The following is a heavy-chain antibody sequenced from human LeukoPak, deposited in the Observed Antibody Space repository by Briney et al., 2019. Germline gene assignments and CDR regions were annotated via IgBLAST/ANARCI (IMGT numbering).Heavy chain of an antibody. V-gene: IGHV3-48*03. CDR3: ARGAQWLGDAFDI. CDR1: GFTFSSYE. D-gene: IGHD6-19*01. CDR2: ISSSGSTI. J-gene: IGHJ3*02. Sequence: GGSLRLSCAASGFTFSSYEMNWVRQAPGKGLEWVSYISSSGSTIYYADSVEGRFTISRDNAKSSFHLQMNSLRAEDTAVYYCARGAQWLGDAFDIWGQGTVVTVSS.